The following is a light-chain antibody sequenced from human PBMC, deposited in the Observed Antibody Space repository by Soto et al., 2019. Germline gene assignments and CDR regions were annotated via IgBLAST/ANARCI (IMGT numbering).Light chain of an antibody. Sequence: QSALTQPASVSGSPGQSITISCTGTSSDVGGYNYVSWYQQHPGKAPKLVISDVSNRPSGVSNRFSGSKSGNTASLTISGLQAEDEADYYCSSYTSRSTVVIGGGTKLTVL. CDR1: SSDVGGYNY. CDR2: DVS. J-gene: IGLJ2*01. CDR3: SSYTSRSTVV. V-gene: IGLV2-14*03.